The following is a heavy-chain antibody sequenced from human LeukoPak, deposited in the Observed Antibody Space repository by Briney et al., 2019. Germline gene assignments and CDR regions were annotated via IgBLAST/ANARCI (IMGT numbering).Heavy chain of an antibody. D-gene: IGHD2-21*01. CDR3: ARGVRVNGINPSYYFDL. J-gene: IGHJ4*02. V-gene: IGHV4-4*07. Sequence: SETLSLTCSVSGASMTTYYWSWIRQPAGKGLEFIGRIFASGSASYNIALKSRVTMTIDTSQHQFSLRLKSVTAADTALYFCARGVRVNGINPSYYFDLWGQGSLVTVSS. CDR1: GASMTTYY. CDR2: IFASGSA.